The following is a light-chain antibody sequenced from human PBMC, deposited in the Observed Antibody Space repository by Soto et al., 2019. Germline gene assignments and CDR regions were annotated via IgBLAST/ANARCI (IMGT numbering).Light chain of an antibody. CDR1: QSVSSY. CDR2: DAS. V-gene: IGKV3-20*01. Sequence: EIVLTQSPATLSLSPGERATLSCRASQSVSSYLAWYQQKPGQAPRLLIYDASNRATGIPDRFSGSGYGTDFTLTISGLEPEDFAVYYCQQYGSSLSTFGQGTKVEI. CDR3: QQYGSSLST. J-gene: IGKJ1*01.